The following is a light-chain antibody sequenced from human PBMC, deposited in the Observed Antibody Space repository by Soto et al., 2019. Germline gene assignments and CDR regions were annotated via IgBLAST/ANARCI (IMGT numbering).Light chain of an antibody. Sequence: EIVMTQSPATLSVSPGERATLSCSASQSISIELAWYQQRPGQPPKLLIYGASTRAPGVPDRLTGSGYGSHFTLTISGLQSDDFAVYYCQQAHNWPLTFGQGTRLQI. CDR1: QSISIE. CDR2: GAS. J-gene: IGKJ2*01. V-gene: IGKV3-15*01. CDR3: QQAHNWPLT.